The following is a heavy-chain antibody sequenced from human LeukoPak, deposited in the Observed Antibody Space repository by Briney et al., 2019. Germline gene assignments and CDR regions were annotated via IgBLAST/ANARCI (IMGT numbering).Heavy chain of an antibody. D-gene: IGHD2-8*01. Sequence: QPGGSLRLSCAASGFTFRNYAMHWVRQAPGKGLEYVSAISSHGVSTYYANSVKGRFTISRDNSKNTLYLQMGSLGAEDMAVYYCAGVFGGHTNGFDYWGQGTLVTVSS. CDR2: ISSHGVST. V-gene: IGHV3-64*01. CDR1: GFTFRNYA. CDR3: AGVFGGHTNGFDY. J-gene: IGHJ4*02.